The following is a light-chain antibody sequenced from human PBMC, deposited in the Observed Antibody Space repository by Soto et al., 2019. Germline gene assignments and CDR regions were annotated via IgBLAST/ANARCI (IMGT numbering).Light chain of an antibody. CDR2: AVT. CDR1: SSDVGGYNY. J-gene: IGLJ1*01. Sequence: QSVLTQPASVSGSPGQSITISCTGTSSDVGGYNYVSWYQQHAGEAPKLMIYAVTDRPSGVSSRFSGSKSGNTASLTISGLQAEDEADYYCSSYTSSSTLFGTGTKVTVL. V-gene: IGLV2-14*01. CDR3: SSYTSSSTL.